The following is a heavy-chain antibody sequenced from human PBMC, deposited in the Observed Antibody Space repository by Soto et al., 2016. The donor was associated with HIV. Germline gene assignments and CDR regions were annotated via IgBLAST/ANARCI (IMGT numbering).Heavy chain of an antibody. J-gene: IGHJ4*02. V-gene: IGHV3-9*03. D-gene: IGHD3-10*01. CDR3: AKSGCSYYGSGSYCGYLDY. Sequence: EVQLVESGGGLVQPGRSLRLSCAASGFTFDDYAMHWVRQAPGKGLEWVSGISWNSGNIGYADSVKGRFTISRDNAKNSLYLQMNSLRAEDMALYYCAKSGCSYYGSGSYCGYLDYWGQGTLVTVSS. CDR2: ISWNSGNI. CDR1: GFTFDDYA.